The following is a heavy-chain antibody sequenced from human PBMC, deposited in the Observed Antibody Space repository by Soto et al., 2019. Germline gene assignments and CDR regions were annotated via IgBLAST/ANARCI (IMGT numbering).Heavy chain of an antibody. Sequence: QVQLVQSGAEVKKPGSSVKVSCKASGGTFSSYAISWVRQAPGQGLEWMGGLIPIFGTANYAQKFQGRVTITADKSTSTAYMELSSLRSEDTAVYYCARDYIVVVPAAIRPYYGMDVWGQGTTVTVSS. CDR1: GGTFSSYA. J-gene: IGHJ6*02. V-gene: IGHV1-69*06. CDR3: ARDYIVVVPAAIRPYYGMDV. CDR2: LIPIFGTA. D-gene: IGHD2-2*02.